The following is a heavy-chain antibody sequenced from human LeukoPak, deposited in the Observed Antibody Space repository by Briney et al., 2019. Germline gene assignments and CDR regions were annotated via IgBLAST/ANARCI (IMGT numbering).Heavy chain of an antibody. D-gene: IGHD1-1*01. CDR3: AREQLELRYYYGMDV. CDR1: GGTFSSYA. Sequence: SVKVSCKASGGTFSSYAISWVRQAPGQGLERMGRIIPILGIANYAQKFQGRVTITADKSTSTAYMELSSLRSEDTAVYYCAREQLELRYYYGMDVWGQGTTVTVSS. J-gene: IGHJ6*02. V-gene: IGHV1-69*04. CDR2: IIPILGIA.